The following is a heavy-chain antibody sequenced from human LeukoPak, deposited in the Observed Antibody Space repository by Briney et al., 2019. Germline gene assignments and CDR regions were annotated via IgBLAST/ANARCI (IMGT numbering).Heavy chain of an antibody. V-gene: IGHV4-4*07. CDR1: GGSISSYY. Sequence: SETLSLTCTVSGGSISSYYWSWIRQPAGKGLDGVGRIYPSGSTNYNPSLKSRVTMSVDTSKNQFSLKLSSVTAADTAVYYCARHSSGYLDAFDIWGQGTMVTVSS. CDR3: ARHSSGYLDAFDI. D-gene: IGHD3-22*01. CDR2: IYPSGST. J-gene: IGHJ3*02.